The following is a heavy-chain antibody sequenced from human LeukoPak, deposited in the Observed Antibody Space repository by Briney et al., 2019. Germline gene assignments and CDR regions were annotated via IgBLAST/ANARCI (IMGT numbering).Heavy chain of an antibody. V-gene: IGHV4-59*01. D-gene: IGHD3-10*01. CDR2: IYYSGST. CDR3: AGDSGSGSYYPY. Sequence: SETLSLTCTVSGGSISSYYWSWIRQPPGKGLEWIGYIYYSGSTNYNPSLKSRVTISVDTSKNQFSLKLSSVTAADTAVYYCAGDSGSGSYYPYWGQGTLVTVSS. CDR1: GGSISSYY. J-gene: IGHJ4*02.